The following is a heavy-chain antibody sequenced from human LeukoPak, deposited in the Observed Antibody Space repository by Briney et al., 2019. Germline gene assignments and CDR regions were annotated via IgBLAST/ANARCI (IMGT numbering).Heavy chain of an antibody. D-gene: IGHD5-18*01. Sequence: PRGSLRLSCAASGFTFSSYAMSWVRQAPGKGLEWVSAISGSGGSTYYADSVKGRFTISRDNSKNTLYLQMNSLRAEDTAVYYCARRRRGYSYGFGDAFDIWGQGTMVTVSS. CDR2: ISGSGGST. J-gene: IGHJ3*02. CDR1: GFTFSSYA. V-gene: IGHV3-23*01. CDR3: ARRRRGYSYGFGDAFDI.